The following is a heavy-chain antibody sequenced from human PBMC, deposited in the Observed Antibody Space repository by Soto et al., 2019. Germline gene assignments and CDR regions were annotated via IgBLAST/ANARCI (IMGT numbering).Heavy chain of an antibody. CDR2: NMPIFATP. D-gene: IGHD3-3*02. CDR3: ARDKDRQQLGGNYYYVLDV. Sequence: QVQLMQSGAEVKKPGSSVKVSCKTSGGTFSTSAISWVRQAPGEGLEWVGGNMPIFATPDYAQKFQDRVTISADESTATAYLELTSLTTDDTAVYYCARDKDRQQLGGNYYYVLDVWGQGALITVSS. J-gene: IGHJ6*02. V-gene: IGHV1-69*12. CDR1: GGTFSTSA.